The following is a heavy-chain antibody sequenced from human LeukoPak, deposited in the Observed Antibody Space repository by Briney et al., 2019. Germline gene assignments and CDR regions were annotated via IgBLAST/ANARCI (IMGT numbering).Heavy chain of an antibody. J-gene: IGHJ4*02. CDR2: ISAYNGNT. CDR1: GYTFTSYG. V-gene: IGHV1-18*01. CDR3: ARDRPGTVTTDYFGY. Sequence: GASVKVSCKASGYTFTSYGISWVRQAPGQGLEWMGWISAYNGNTNYAQKLQGRVTMTTDTSTSTAYMELRSLRSDDTAVYYCARDRPGTVTTDYFGYWGQGTLVTVSS. D-gene: IGHD4-17*01.